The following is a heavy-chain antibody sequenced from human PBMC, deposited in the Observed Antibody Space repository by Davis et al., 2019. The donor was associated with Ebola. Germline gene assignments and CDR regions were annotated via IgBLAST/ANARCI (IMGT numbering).Heavy chain of an antibody. CDR1: GYSFTNYW. D-gene: IGHD3-9*01. Sequence: GESLKISCKGSGYSFTNYWIGWVRQMPGKGLEWMGIIYPGDSDTRYSPSFQGQVTISAAKSINTAYLQWSSLKASDTAMYYCVRLVLRYFDWSRIDLWGQGTRLTVSS. J-gene: IGHJ4*02. CDR2: IYPGDSDT. V-gene: IGHV5-51*01. CDR3: VRLVLRYFDWSRIDL.